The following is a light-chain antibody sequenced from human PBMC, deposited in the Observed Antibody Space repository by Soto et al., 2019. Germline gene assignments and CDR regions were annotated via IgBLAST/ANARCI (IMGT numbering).Light chain of an antibody. CDR3: SSYTTSSTLI. CDR2: EVN. CDR1: SSDVGGYNY. V-gene: IGLV2-14*01. J-gene: IGLJ2*01. Sequence: QLVLTQPASVSGSPGQSITISCTGTSSDVGGYNYVSWYQQYPGKAPKLIIHEVNNRPSGVSNRFSGSKSGNTASLTISGLQAEDEADYYCSSYTTSSTLIFGGGTKLTVL.